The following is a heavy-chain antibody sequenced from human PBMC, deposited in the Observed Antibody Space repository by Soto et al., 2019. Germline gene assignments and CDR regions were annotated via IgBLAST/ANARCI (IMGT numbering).Heavy chain of an antibody. V-gene: IGHV1-69*12. D-gene: IGHD4-17*01. Sequence: QVQLVQSGAEVKKPGSSVKVSCKASGGTFSSYAISWVRQAPGQGLEWMGGIIPIFGTANYAQKFQGRVTITAXXXTXPGYMELSRLRSEDTAVYYCASPPTTGSYYYYGMDVWGQGTTVTVSS. CDR3: ASPPTTGSYYYYGMDV. J-gene: IGHJ6*02. CDR2: IIPIFGTA. CDR1: GGTFSSYA.